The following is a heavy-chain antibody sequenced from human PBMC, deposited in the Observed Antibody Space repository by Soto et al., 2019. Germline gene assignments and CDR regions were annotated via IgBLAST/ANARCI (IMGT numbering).Heavy chain of an antibody. CDR1: GFTFSSYA. CDR3: ASSGLFYDILTGYLN. V-gene: IGHV3-23*01. D-gene: IGHD3-9*01. J-gene: IGHJ4*02. Sequence: GGSLRLSCAASGFTFSSYAMSWVRQAPGKGLEWVSAISGSGGSTYYADSVKGRFTISRDNSKNTLYLQMNSLRAEDTAVYYCASSGLFYDILTGYLNWGQGTLVTVSS. CDR2: ISGSGGST.